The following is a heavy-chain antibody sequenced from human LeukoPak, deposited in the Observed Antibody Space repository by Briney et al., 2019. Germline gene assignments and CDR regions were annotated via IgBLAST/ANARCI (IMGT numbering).Heavy chain of an antibody. D-gene: IGHD5-18*01. CDR3: ARGRYSYGGGGGWFDP. J-gene: IGHJ5*02. V-gene: IGHV4-59*01. CDR1: GGSISSYY. Sequence: SETLSLTCTVSGGSISSYYWSWIRQPPGKGLEWIGYIYYSGGTNYNPSLKSRVTISVDTSKNQFSLQLNSVTAADTAVYYCARGRYSYGGGGGWFDPWGQGTLVTVAS. CDR2: IYYSGGT.